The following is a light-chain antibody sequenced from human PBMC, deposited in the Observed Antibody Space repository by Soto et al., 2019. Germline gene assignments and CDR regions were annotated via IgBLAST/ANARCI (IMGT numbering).Light chain of an antibody. CDR3: QQYNNWPWT. CDR1: QGISSY. J-gene: IGKJ1*01. CDR2: GAS. Sequence: TQSPSFLSASVGDRVTITCRASQGISSYLAWYQQKPGQAPRLLIYGASTRATGIPARFSGSGSGTEFPLTISSLQSEDFAVYYCQQYNNWPWTFGQGTKVEIK. V-gene: IGKV3-15*01.